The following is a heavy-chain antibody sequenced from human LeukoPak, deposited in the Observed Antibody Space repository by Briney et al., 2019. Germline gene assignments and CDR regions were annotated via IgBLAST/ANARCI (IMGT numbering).Heavy chain of an antibody. Sequence: GASVKVSCKASGYTFTSYYMHWVRQASGQGLEWMGIINPSGGSTSYAQKFQGRVTMTRDTSTSTVYMELSSLRSEDTAVYYCARDLSYYGSGSLFQHWGQGTLVTVSS. CDR3: ARDLSYYGSGSLFQH. J-gene: IGHJ1*01. CDR1: GYTFTSYY. CDR2: INPSGGST. D-gene: IGHD3-10*01. V-gene: IGHV1-46*01.